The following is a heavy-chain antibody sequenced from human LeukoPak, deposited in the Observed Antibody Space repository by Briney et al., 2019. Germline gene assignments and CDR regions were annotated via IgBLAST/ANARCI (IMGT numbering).Heavy chain of an antibody. CDR2: IFHDGST. D-gene: IGHD2-2*01. J-gene: IGHJ4*02. CDR1: GVSISSCDW. V-gene: IGHV4-4*02. CDR3: ASYGYCSSTSCQISHFDY. Sequence: SETLSLTCTVSGVSISSCDWCSWVRQPPGKGLEWIGEIFHDGSTNYNPSLKSRVTISVDKSKNQFSLNLSSVTAADTAVYYCASYGYCSSTSCQISHFDYWGQGTLVTVSS.